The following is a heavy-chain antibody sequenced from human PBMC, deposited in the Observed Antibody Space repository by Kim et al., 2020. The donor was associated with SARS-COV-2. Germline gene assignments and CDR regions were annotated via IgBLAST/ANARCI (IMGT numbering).Heavy chain of an antibody. CDR3: ARRAPRKYYFDY. Sequence: SVKVSCKASGGTFSSYAISWVRQAPGQGLEWMGGIIPIFGTANYAQKFQGRVTITADESTSTAYMELSSLRSEDTAVYYCARRAPRKYYFDYWGQGTLVTVSS. CDR2: IIPIFGTA. J-gene: IGHJ4*02. CDR1: GGTFSSYA. V-gene: IGHV1-69*13.